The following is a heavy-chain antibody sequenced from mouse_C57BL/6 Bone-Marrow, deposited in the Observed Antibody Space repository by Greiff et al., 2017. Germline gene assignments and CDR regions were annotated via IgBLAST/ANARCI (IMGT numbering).Heavy chain of an antibody. Sequence: EVQLQQSGPELVKPGASVKISCKASGYSFTGYYMNWVKQSPEKSLEWIGEINPSTGGTTYNQKFKAKATLTVDKSSSTAYMQLNSLTSEDSAVYYCARLSTDAMGYWGQGTSVTVSS. CDR3: ARLSTDAMGY. CDR1: GYSFTGYY. CDR2: INPSTGGT. J-gene: IGHJ4*01. V-gene: IGHV1-42*01.